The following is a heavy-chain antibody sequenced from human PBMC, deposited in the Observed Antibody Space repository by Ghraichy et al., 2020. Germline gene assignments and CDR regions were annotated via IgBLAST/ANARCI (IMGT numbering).Heavy chain of an antibody. CDR1: GFTFSDYY. J-gene: IGHJ2*01. V-gene: IGHV3-11*04. CDR2: ISGSGNNI. Sequence: GESLRLSCAASGFTFSDYYLNWIRQAPGKGLEWVSYISGSGNNIYYADSVKGRFTISRDNAKNSLYLQMKSLRAEDAAVYYCAREGWFFDLWGRGTLVTVSS. CDR3: AREGWFFDL.